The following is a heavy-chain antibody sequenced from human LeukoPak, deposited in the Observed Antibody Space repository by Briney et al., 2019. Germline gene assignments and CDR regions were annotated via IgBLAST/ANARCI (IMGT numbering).Heavy chain of an antibody. Sequence: GGSLRLSCAASGFTFSSYAMSWVRQAPGKGLEWVSAISGSGGSTYYADSVKGRFTISRDNSKNTLYLQMNSLRAEDTAVYYCATTPRWPLGPDYWGQGTLVTVSS. V-gene: IGHV3-23*01. CDR2: ISGSGGST. CDR1: GFTFSSYA. CDR3: ATTPRWPLGPDY. J-gene: IGHJ4*02. D-gene: IGHD5-24*01.